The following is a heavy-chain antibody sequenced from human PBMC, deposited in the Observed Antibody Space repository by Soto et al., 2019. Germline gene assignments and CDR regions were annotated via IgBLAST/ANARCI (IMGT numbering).Heavy chain of an antibody. CDR3: ARRDCGSGTNCEFGAPAFAY. D-gene: IGHD3-3*01. V-gene: IGHV3-23*01. Sequence: GALRLSCAACGVTVSNYDMTWVRQTPGKGLEWVSSVSSSGSSTYYADSVKGRFTISRDNPKNTLYLHMSSLSAADTAVYFCARRDCGSGTNCEFGAPAFAYWGQGNLVTVSS. CDR2: VSSSGSST. J-gene: IGHJ4*02. CDR1: GVTVSNYD.